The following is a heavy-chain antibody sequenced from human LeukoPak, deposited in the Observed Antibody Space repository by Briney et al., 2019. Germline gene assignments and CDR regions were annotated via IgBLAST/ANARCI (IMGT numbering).Heavy chain of an antibody. CDR2: IKTKTDGGTT. CDR1: GFTFNNAW. D-gene: IGHD1-1*01. CDR3: AKTTGGWRRFFVH. J-gene: IGHJ4*02. V-gene: IGHV3-15*01. Sequence: GGSLRLSCAASGFTFNNAWMNWVRQAPGKGLEWIARIKTKTDGGTTDYAAPVKGRFTISRDDSKNTLYLQMNGLRADDTAVYYCAKTTGGWRRFFVHWGQGTLVAVSS.